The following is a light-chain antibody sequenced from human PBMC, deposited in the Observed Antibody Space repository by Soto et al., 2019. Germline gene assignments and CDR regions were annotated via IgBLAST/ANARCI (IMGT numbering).Light chain of an antibody. CDR2: DAS. V-gene: IGKV1-33*01. J-gene: IGKJ4*01. Sequence: DIQLTQSPSSLSASVGDRITITCQASRDIAHYLSWYQQKPGKAPQLLVYDASTLQTGVPSRFRGSASGTDFTFAISSLQTEDRATYFCQQYDDLPLTFGGGTKVEIK. CDR3: QQYDDLPLT. CDR1: RDIAHY.